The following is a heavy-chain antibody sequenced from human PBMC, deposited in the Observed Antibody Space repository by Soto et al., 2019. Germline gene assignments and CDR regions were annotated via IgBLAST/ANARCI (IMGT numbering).Heavy chain of an antibody. D-gene: IGHD3-22*01. CDR1: GFTFTSSA. CDR3: DSSGYYTTLYYFDY. V-gene: IGHV1-58*02. J-gene: IGHJ4*02. CDR2: IVVGSGNT. Sequence: SVKVSCTASGFTFTSSAMQWVRLARGQRLEWIGWIVVGSGNTNYAQKFQERVTITRDMSTSTAYMELSSLRSEDTAVYYYDSSGYYTTLYYFDYWGQGTLVTVSS.